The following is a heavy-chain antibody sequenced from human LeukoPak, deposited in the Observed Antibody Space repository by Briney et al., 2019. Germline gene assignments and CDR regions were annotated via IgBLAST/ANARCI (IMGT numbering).Heavy chain of an antibody. D-gene: IGHD3-10*01. CDR3: AKATMVRGVISYYYMDV. J-gene: IGHJ6*03. CDR1: GFTFSSYW. Sequence: PGGSLRLSCAASGFTFSSYWMNWVRQAPGKGLEWVATIKEDGREKYYVNPVKGRFTISRDNAKNSLYLQMNSLRAEDTAVYYCAKATMVRGVISYYYMDVWGKGTTVTVSS. CDR2: IKEDGREK. V-gene: IGHV3-7*01.